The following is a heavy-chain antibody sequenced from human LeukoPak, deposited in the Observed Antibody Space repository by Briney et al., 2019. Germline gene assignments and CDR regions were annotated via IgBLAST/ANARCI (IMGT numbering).Heavy chain of an antibody. CDR1: GGSISSYN. V-gene: IGHV4-4*07. Sequence: SETLSLTCTVSGGSISSYNWSWIRQPAGKGLEWIGRIYTSGSTNYNPSLKSRVTMSVDTSKNQLSLKLSSVTAADTAVYYCARETIRLQADYWGQGTLVTVSS. CDR2: IYTSGST. J-gene: IGHJ4*02. CDR3: ARETIRLQADY. D-gene: IGHD2-21*01.